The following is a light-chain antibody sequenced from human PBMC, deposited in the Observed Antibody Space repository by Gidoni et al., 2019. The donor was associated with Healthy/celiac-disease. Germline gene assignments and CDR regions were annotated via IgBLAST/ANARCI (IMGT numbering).Light chain of an antibody. V-gene: IGKV3-11*01. J-gene: IGKJ2*03. CDR2: DAS. CDR3: QQRSNG. Sequence: IGLTQSPANLSLSPGDRTTLSCRASQSVRSYLAWYQQKPGPAPRLLIYDASNRATGIPARFSGSGSGTDFTLTISSLEPEDFAVDYCQQRSNGFGQGTKLEIK. CDR1: QSVRSY.